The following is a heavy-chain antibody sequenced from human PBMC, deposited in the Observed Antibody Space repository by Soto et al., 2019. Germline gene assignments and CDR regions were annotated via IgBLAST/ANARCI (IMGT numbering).Heavy chain of an antibody. D-gene: IGHD3-22*01. CDR3: ARDGYDSSGYYYNHFDY. Sequence: QVQLVESGGGVVQPGRSLRLSCAASGFTFSSYAMHWVRQAPGKGLEWVAVISYDGSNKYYADSVKGRFTISRDNSKNTLYLQMNSLRAEDTAVYYCARDGYDSSGYYYNHFDYWGQGTLVTVSS. CDR1: GFTFSSYA. V-gene: IGHV3-30-3*01. J-gene: IGHJ4*02. CDR2: ISYDGSNK.